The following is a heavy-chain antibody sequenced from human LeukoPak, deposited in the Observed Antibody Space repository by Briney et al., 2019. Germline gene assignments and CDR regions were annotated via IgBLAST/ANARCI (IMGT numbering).Heavy chain of an antibody. CDR3: AKCPLIAAAAVAFDY. V-gene: IGHV3-23*01. J-gene: IGHJ4*02. CDR1: GFTFSSYA. CDR2: ISGSGGST. D-gene: IGHD6-13*01. Sequence: GGSLRLSCAAPGFTFSSYAMSWVRQAPGRGLEWVSAISGSGGSTYYADSVKGRFTISRDNSKNTLYLQMNSLRAEDTAVYYCAKCPLIAAAAVAFDYWGQGPLVTVSS.